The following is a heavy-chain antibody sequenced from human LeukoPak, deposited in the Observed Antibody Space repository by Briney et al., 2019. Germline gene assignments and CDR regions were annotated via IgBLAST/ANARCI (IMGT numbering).Heavy chain of an antibody. CDR1: EFIFSDYS. CDR3: ARVRKTGSSSHFDY. V-gene: IGHV3-11*01. CDR2: ISSSNSSI. D-gene: IGHD3-10*01. Sequence: GGSLRLSCAASEFIFSDYSMSWIRQAPRKGLEWVSFISSSNSSIYYADSVKGRFTISRDNAENSLYLQMNSLRAEDTAVYYCARVRKTGSSSHFDYWGQGALVTVSS. J-gene: IGHJ4*02.